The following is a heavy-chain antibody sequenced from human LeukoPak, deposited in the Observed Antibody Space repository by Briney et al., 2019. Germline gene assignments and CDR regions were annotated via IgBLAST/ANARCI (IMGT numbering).Heavy chain of an antibody. Sequence: GSLRLSCAASGFTFSSYAMSWVRQPPGKGLEWIGEINHSGSTNCNPSLKSRVTISVDTSKNQFSLKLSSVTAADTAVYYCARGSSTRFDPWGQGTLVTVSS. D-gene: IGHD2-2*01. J-gene: IGHJ5*02. V-gene: IGHV4-34*01. CDR1: GFTFSSYA. CDR2: INHSGST. CDR3: ARGSSTRFDP.